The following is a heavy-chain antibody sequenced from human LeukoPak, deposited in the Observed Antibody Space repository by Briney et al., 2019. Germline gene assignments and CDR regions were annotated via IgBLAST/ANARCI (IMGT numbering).Heavy chain of an antibody. CDR3: AKSGSTSWYLDY. J-gene: IGHJ4*02. CDR2: ISGSGDNNDNT. CDR1: GFTFSSYA. V-gene: IGHV3-23*01. D-gene: IGHD6-13*01. Sequence: GGYLRLSCAASGFTFSSYAMSWVRQAPGKGLEWVSAISGSGDNNDNTYYADSVKGQFTISRDNSKNTLYLQMSSLRAEDAAVYYCAKSGSTSWYLDYWGQGTLVTVSS.